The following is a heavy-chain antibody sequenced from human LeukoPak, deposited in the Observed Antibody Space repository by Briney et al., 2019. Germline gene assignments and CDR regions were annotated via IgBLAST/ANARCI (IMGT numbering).Heavy chain of an antibody. CDR1: GGTFSSYA. CDR3: ARDSHGWFGEFRMDY. D-gene: IGHD3-10*01. Sequence: ASVNVSCKASGGTFSSYAISWVRQAPGQGLEWMGGIIPIFGTANYAQKFQGRVTITADESTSTAYMELSSLRSEDTAVYYCARDSHGWFGEFRMDYWGQGTLVTVSS. V-gene: IGHV1-69*01. J-gene: IGHJ4*02. CDR2: IIPIFGTA.